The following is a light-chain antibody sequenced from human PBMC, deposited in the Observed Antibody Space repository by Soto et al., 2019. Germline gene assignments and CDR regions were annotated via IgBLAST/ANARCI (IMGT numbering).Light chain of an antibody. CDR2: VAS. V-gene: IGKV3-15*01. Sequence: EIVMTQSPATLSVSPGERPTLSCRASQSVSSNLAWYQQKPGQTPRLLIYVASTRATGVPARFTGSGSGTEFTLTITSLQPEDFAIYYCQQYNNWPLTFGGGTKVEIK. J-gene: IGKJ4*01. CDR1: QSVSSN. CDR3: QQYNNWPLT.